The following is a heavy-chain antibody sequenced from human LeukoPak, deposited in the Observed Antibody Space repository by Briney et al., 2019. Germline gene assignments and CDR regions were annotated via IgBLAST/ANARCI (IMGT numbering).Heavy chain of an antibody. CDR3: ARDAIAARPRNWFDP. CDR2: IWYDGSNK. Sequence: GRSLRLSCAASGFTFSSYGMHWVRQAPGKGLEWVAVIWYDGSNKYYADSAKGRFTISRDNSKNTLYLQMNSLRAEDTAVYYCARDAIAARPRNWFDPWGQGTLVTVSS. CDR1: GFTFSSYG. J-gene: IGHJ5*02. D-gene: IGHD6-6*01. V-gene: IGHV3-33*01.